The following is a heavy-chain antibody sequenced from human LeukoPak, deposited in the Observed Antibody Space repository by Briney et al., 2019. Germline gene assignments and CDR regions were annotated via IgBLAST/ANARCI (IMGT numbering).Heavy chain of an antibody. V-gene: IGHV4-4*07. J-gene: IGHJ6*02. CDR2: IYTSGST. D-gene: IGHD1-1*01. Sequence: SETLSLTCTVSGGSISSYYWSWIRQPAGKGLEWIGRIYTSGSTNYNPSLKSRVTMSVDTSKNQFSLKLSSVTAADTAVYYCARDAGTSYHYYYHYGMDVWGQGTTVTVSS. CDR1: GGSISSYY. CDR3: ARDAGTSYHYYYHYGMDV.